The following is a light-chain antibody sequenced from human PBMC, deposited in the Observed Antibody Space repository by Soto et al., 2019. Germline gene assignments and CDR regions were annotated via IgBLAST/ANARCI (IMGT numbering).Light chain of an antibody. CDR3: QQYNSYWT. J-gene: IGKJ1*01. CDR2: KAS. CDR1: QSISSW. V-gene: IGKV1-5*03. Sequence: DVQKTKYPSTLSAAVGDRVTITCRASQSISSWLAWYQQKPGKAPKLLIYKASSLESGVPSRFSGSGSGTEFTLTISSLQPDDLATYYCQQYNSYWTFGQGTKVEIK.